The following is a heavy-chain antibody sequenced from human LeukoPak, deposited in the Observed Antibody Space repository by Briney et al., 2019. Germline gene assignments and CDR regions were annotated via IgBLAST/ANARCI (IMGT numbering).Heavy chain of an antibody. CDR2: ISGTGGST. V-gene: IGHV3-23*01. D-gene: IGHD1-1*01. CDR3: ARVWKGNYYDY. CDR1: GFTFSNYG. Sequence: QSGGSLRLSCAASGFTFSNYGMSWVRQAPGKGLEWISGISGTGGSTYYADSVKGRFAISRDNSKNTLNLQMNSLRAEDTAIYYCARVWKGNYYDYWGQGTLVTVSS. J-gene: IGHJ4*02.